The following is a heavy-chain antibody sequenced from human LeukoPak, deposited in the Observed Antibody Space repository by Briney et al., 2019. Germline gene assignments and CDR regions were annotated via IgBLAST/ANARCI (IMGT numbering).Heavy chain of an antibody. CDR1: GFSSFSNYS. CDR3: ARGYSRGPIDAFDI. J-gene: IGHJ3*02. Sequence: GGSLRLSCAASGFSSFSNYSMHWVRQAPGKGLEWVSYISRSSSTIYYADSVKGRFTTSRDNAKNSLYLQMNSLRAEDTAVYYCARGYSRGPIDAFDIWGQGTMVTVSS. V-gene: IGHV3-48*01. D-gene: IGHD6-13*01. CDR2: ISRSSSTI.